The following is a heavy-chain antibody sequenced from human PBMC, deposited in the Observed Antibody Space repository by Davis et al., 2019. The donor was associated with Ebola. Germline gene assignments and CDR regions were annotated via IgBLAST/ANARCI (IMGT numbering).Heavy chain of an antibody. V-gene: IGHV1-18*04. D-gene: IGHD2-15*01. J-gene: IGHJ4*02. CDR3: ARGGCSGGSCYSADY. Sequence: AASVKVSCKASGYTFITYGLSWVRQAPGQGLEWMGWIITDNGNRNYAQKFQGRVTMTTDTSTSTAYMELRSLRSDDTAVYYCARGGCSGGSCYSADYWGQGTLVTVSS. CDR1: GYTFITYG. CDR2: IITDNGNR.